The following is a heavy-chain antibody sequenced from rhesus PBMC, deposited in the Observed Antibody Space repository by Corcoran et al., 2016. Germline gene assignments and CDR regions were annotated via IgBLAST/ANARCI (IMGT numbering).Heavy chain of an antibody. Sequence: QVQLQESGPGLVKPSETLSLTCAVSGYSISSGDYWGWIRQPPGKGLEYIGYIRGSSGSTYYNPSLQSRVTISKDTSKNQFSLKLSSVTAADTAVYYCARSGGGSGTTTRFDVWGPGVLVTVSS. D-gene: IGHD2-2*01. V-gene: IGHV4-99*01. CDR2: IRGSSGST. CDR1: GYSISSGDY. CDR3: ARSGGGSGTTTRFDV. J-gene: IGHJ5-1*01.